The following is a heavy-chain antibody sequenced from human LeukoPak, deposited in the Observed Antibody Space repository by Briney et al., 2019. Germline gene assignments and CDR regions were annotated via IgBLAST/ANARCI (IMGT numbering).Heavy chain of an antibody. CDR3: AKEGNDYGDYVFDS. Sequence: TGGSLRLSCAASGFTFSSYAMSWVRQAPGKGLEWVSDIGASGGGTYYADSVKGRFTISRDNSKNTLYLRMNSLRAEDTALYYCAKEGNDYGDYVFDSWGQGTLVTVSS. J-gene: IGHJ5*01. D-gene: IGHD4-17*01. CDR1: GFTFSSYA. CDR2: IGASGGGT. V-gene: IGHV3-23*01.